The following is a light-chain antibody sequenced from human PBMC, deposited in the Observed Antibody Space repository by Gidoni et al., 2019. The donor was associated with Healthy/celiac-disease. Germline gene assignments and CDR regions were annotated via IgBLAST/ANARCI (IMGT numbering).Light chain of an antibody. CDR1: QGISSY. V-gene: IGKV1-39*01. Sequence: DIQMTQSPSSLSASVGDRVTITCRARQGISSYLNWSQHKPGKAPKLLIYAASSLQSGVPSRFSGSGSGTDFTLTISSLQPEDFATYYWQQSYSTPLTFXQXTKVEIK. CDR3: QQSYSTPLT. J-gene: IGKJ1*01. CDR2: AAS.